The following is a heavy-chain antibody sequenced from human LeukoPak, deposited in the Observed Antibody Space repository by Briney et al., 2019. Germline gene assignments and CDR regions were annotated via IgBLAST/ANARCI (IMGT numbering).Heavy chain of an antibody. D-gene: IGHD4-23*01. CDR3: ARDTAVVTPLPDY. CDR1: GFTFSIYS. J-gene: IGHJ4*02. CDR2: ISSSSSTI. V-gene: IGHV3-48*01. Sequence: GGSLRLSCAASGFTFSIYSMNWVRQAPGKGLEWVSYISSSSSTIYYADSVKGRFTISRDNAKNSLYLQMNSLRAEDTAVYYCARDTAVVTPLPDYWGQGTLVTVSS.